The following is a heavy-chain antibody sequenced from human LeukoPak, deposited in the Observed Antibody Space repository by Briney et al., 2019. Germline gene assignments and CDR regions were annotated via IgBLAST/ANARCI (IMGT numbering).Heavy chain of an antibody. V-gene: IGHV3-7*01. Sequence: GGSLRLSCEVSGLTFGTFWMTWVRQAPGKGLEWVANINPDGSQTYYAGSVRGRFSISRDNGKNSLFLQLNRLTAEDTAVYFCARHMDWAFDFWGQGTMVIASS. CDR1: GLTFGTFW. D-gene: IGHD3/OR15-3a*01. CDR2: INPDGSQT. J-gene: IGHJ3*01. CDR3: ARHMDWAFDF.